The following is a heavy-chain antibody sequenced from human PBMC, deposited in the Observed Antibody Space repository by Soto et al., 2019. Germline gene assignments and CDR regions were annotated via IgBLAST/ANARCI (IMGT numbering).Heavy chain of an antibody. CDR3: ARQIVVVTAIVPPDY. CDR1: GYSFTSYW. J-gene: IGHJ4*02. CDR2: IYPGDSDT. Sequence: GESLKISCKGSGYSFTSYWIGWVRQMPGKGLEWMGIIYPGDSDTRYSPSFQGQVTISADKSINTAYLQWSSLKASDTAVYYCARQIVVVTAIVPPDYWGQGSLVTVSS. D-gene: IGHD2-21*02. V-gene: IGHV5-51*01.